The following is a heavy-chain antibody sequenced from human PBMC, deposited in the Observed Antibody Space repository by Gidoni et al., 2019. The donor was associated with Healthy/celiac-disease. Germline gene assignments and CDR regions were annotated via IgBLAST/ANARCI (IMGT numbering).Heavy chain of an antibody. CDR3: ASYSSDFNWFDP. CDR1: VGSISSSSYY. J-gene: IGHJ5*02. V-gene: IGHV4-39*01. CDR2: IYYSGST. D-gene: IGHD6-13*01. Sequence: QLQLQESGPGLVKPSETLSLTCTVSVGSISSSSYYWGWIRQPPGKGLEWIGSIYYSGSTYYNPSLKSRVTISVDTSKNQFSLKLSSVTAADTAVYYCASYSSDFNWFDPWGQGTLVTVSS.